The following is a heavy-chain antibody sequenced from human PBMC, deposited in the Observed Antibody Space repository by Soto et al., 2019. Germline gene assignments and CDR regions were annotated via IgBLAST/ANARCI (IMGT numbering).Heavy chain of an antibody. CDR1: GFTFRSLG. V-gene: IGHV3-23*01. D-gene: IGHD1-26*01. CDR2: ISDNGGST. Sequence: EVQLLESGGGLVQPGESLRLSCAASGFTFRSLGMSWVRQAPGKGLEWVSGISDNGGSTYYADSVKGRFTISRDNSKNTVSLQKNSLKVEDTAVYYCAKDGVGITAFDVWGQGTMVTVSS. J-gene: IGHJ3*01. CDR3: AKDGVGITAFDV.